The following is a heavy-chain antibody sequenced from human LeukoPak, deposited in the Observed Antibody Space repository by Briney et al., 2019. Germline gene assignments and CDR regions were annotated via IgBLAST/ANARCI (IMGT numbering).Heavy chain of an antibody. CDR2: IYYSGST. Sequence: PSQTLSLTCTVSGGSISSGDYYWSWIRQPPGKGLEWIGYIYYSGSTNYNPSLKSRVTISVDTSKNQFSLKLSSVTAADTAVYYCARDWAHYDSSGYIAHGMDVWGQGTTVTVSS. J-gene: IGHJ6*02. V-gene: IGHV4-61*08. CDR1: GGSISSGDYY. D-gene: IGHD3-22*01. CDR3: ARDWAHYDSSGYIAHGMDV.